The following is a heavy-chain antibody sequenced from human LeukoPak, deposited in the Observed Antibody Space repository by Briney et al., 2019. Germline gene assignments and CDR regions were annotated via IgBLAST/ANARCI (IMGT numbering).Heavy chain of an antibody. CDR3: GRGSSGYSSGWRYY. Sequence: GESLKISCAASGFTFSSYSMNWVRQAPGRGLEWVSSIGSSGSYIYYADSVRGGFTISRANAKTSLYLQMNSRRAEARAVYYWGRGSSGYSSGWRYYWGQGTLVTVSS. V-gene: IGHV3-21*01. CDR1: GFTFSSYS. CDR2: IGSSGSYI. D-gene: IGHD6-19*01. J-gene: IGHJ4*02.